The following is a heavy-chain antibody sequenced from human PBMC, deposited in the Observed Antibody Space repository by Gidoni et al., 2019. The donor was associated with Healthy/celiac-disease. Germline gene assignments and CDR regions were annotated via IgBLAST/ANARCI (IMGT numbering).Heavy chain of an antibody. CDR3: ARETERVTLNALDY. J-gene: IGHJ4*02. Sequence: QVQLAHSGAEVKKPGPPLKAPCKASAGTFSSYTISWVRQAPGQGLEWMGRIIPILDIANYAQKVQGRFTITTDKSTSTPDMQLSSLRSEDTAVYYCARETERVTLNALDYWGQGTLVTVSS. CDR1: AGTFSSYT. CDR2: IIPILDIA. V-gene: IGHV1-69*04.